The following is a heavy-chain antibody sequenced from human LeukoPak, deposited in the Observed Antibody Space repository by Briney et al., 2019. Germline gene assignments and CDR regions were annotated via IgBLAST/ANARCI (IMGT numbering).Heavy chain of an antibody. CDR3: ARSTGMRAFEY. CDR2: INTNTGSP. V-gene: IGHV7-4-1*02. CDR1: GYTFSTYP. J-gene: IGHJ4*02. D-gene: IGHD3-9*01. Sequence: ASVKVSCKASGYTFSTYPMNWVRQAPGQGLEWMGWINTNTGSPTYAQGLTGRFVFSLDTSVSTAYLQISSLKAEDTAVYYCARSTGMRAFEYWGQGTLVTVSS.